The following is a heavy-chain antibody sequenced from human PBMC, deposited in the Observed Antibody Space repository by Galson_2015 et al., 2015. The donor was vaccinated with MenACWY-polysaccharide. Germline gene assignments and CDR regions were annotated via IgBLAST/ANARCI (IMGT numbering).Heavy chain of an antibody. CDR1: GFTFSSYV. CDR2: ISFSGDRT. Sequence: SLRLSCAASGFTFSSYVMDWVRQAPGKGLESIASISFSGDRTYYIDSVKGRFTISRDNSKNTLYLQMNSLTVEDTAVYFCARVLEPYMTSYYYGLDVWGRGTTVTVSS. D-gene: IGHD2-8*02. J-gene: IGHJ6*02. CDR3: ARVLEPYMTSYYYGLDV. V-gene: IGHV3-23*01.